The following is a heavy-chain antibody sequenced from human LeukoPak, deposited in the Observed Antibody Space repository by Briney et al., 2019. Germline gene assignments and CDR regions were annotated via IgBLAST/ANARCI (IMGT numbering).Heavy chain of an antibody. Sequence: SETLSLTCTVSGGSISSYYWSWIRQPPGKGLEWIGEINHSGSTNYNPSLKSRVTISVDTSKNQFSLKLSSVTAADTAVYYCARDVHYSSGWYGYWGQGTLVTVSS. J-gene: IGHJ4*02. CDR2: INHSGST. CDR3: ARDVHYSSGWYGY. D-gene: IGHD6-19*01. CDR1: GGSISSYY. V-gene: IGHV4-34*01.